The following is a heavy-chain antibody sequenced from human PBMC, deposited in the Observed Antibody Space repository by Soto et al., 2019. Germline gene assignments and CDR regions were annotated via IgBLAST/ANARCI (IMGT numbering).Heavy chain of an antibody. D-gene: IGHD4-4*01. CDR1: GFTYSSYA. V-gene: IGHV3-30-3*01. CDR2: ISYDGSNK. Sequence: QVELVESGGGVVQPGRSLRLSCAASGFTYSSYAMHWVRQAPGKGLEWLAVISYDGSNKYYADSVKGRFSISRDNSKNTLYLQMNSLRTEDTDVYYCARPLWRDDYNWGYFDLWGRGTLVTVSS. CDR3: ARPLWRDDYNWGYFDL. J-gene: IGHJ2*01.